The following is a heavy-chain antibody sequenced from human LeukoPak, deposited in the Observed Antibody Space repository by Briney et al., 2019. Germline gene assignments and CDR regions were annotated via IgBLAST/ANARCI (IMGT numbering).Heavy chain of an antibody. Sequence: PGGSLRLSCAASGFTFSSYGMHWVRQAPGKGLEWVAFIRYDGSNKYYADSVKGRFTISRENAKNSLYLQMNSLRAGDTAVYYCARGSPYGYYYFDYWGQGTLVTVSS. D-gene: IGHD3-22*01. CDR2: IRYDGSNK. J-gene: IGHJ4*02. V-gene: IGHV3-30*02. CDR1: GFTFSSYG. CDR3: ARGSPYGYYYFDY.